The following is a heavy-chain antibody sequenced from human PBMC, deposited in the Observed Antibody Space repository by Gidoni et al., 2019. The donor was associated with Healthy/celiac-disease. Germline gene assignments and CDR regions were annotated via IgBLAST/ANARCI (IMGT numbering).Heavy chain of an antibody. D-gene: IGHD3-16*01. V-gene: IGHV4-61*01. CDR1: GGSVSSGSYY. CDR2: IYYSGST. CDR3: ARVLEGIQGYYYYYYMDV. Sequence: QVQLQESGPGLVKPSETLSLTCTVSGGSVSSGSYYWSWIRQPPGKGLEWIGYIYYSGSTNYNPSLKSRVTISVDTSKNQFSLKLSSVTAADTAVYYCARVLEGIQGYYYYYYMDVWGKGTTVTVSS. J-gene: IGHJ6*03.